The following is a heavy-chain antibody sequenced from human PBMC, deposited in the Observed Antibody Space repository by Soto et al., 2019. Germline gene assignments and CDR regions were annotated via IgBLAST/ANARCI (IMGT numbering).Heavy chain of an antibody. D-gene: IGHD1-20*01. V-gene: IGHV1-69*13. CDR1: GDTFSTYT. CDR3: AREGLVLVPXTVNSDYYYYAMDV. Sequence: SVKVSCKASGDTFSTYTITWMRQAPGQGLEWMGGIIPRSATSKYAQKFQGRVTITADESTSTVYMELRTLRPEDTAVYYCAREGLVLVPXTVNSDYYYYAMDVWGQGTTVTV. CDR2: IIPRSATS. J-gene: IGHJ6*02.